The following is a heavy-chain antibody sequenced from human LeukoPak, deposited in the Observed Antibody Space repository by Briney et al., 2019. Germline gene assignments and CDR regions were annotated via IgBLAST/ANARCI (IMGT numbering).Heavy chain of an antibody. CDR2: ISVRGDST. V-gene: IGHV3-23*01. CDR3: AKCLRAGHRPVYTYYYMDV. J-gene: IGHJ6*03. D-gene: IGHD5/OR15-5a*01. Sequence: GGSLRLSCEFTFSDYAVSWVRQAPGKGLEWVSTISVRGDSTYYADSVKGRFTVSRDDSKNTVFLQMNSLGADDTAVYYCAKCLRAGHRPVYTYYYMDVWGKGTTVTVSS. CDR1: FTFSDYA.